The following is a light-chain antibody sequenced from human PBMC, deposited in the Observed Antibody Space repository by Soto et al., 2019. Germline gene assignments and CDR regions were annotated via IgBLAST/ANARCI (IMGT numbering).Light chain of an antibody. CDR1: SSNIGAGYD. CDR3: QSYDSSLSVV. J-gene: IGLJ2*01. CDR2: GNS. V-gene: IGLV1-40*01. Sequence: QSALTQPPSVSGAPGQRVTISCTGSSSNIGAGYDVPWYQQLPGTAPKLLIYGNSNRPSGVPDRFSGSKSGTSASLAITGLQAEDEADYYCQSYDSSLSVVFGGGTKLTVL.